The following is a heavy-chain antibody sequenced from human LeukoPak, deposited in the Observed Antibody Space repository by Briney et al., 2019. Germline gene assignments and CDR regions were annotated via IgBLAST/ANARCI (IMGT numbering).Heavy chain of an antibody. Sequence: QPGGSLRLSCAASGFTFSNYAMSWVRQAPGKGLEWVSVISGLGGSTYHADSVKGRFAISRDNSKSTLWLQMNSLSADDTAIYYCARDVEARISAAGTFDYWGQGSLVTVSS. CDR3: ARDVEARISAAGTFDY. J-gene: IGHJ4*02. D-gene: IGHD6-13*01. CDR2: ISGLGGST. V-gene: IGHV3-23*01. CDR1: GFTFSNYA.